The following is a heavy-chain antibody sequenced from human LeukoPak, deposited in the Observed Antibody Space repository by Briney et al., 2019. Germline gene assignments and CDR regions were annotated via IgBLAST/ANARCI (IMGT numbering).Heavy chain of an antibody. CDR1: GFTFSSYA. CDR2: ISGSGGST. J-gene: IGHJ4*02. Sequence: GGAPRLSFSAPGFTFSSYAMSWVRQAPGEGLEWVSAISGSGGSTYYADSVKGRFTISRDNSKNTLYLQMNSLRAEDTAVYYCAAPMAADYWGQGTLVTVSS. D-gene: IGHD3-10*01. V-gene: IGHV3-23*01. CDR3: AAPMAADY.